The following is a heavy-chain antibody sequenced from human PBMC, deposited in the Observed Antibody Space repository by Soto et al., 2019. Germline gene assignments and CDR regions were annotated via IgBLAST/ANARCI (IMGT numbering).Heavy chain of an antibody. D-gene: IGHD3-22*01. CDR2: IIPIFGTA. J-gene: IGHJ6*02. Sequence: SVKVSCKASGGTFSSHVFTWVRQAPGQGLEWMGGIIPIFGTANYAQKFQGRVTITADESTSTAYMELSSLRSEDTAVYYCARASRGYYSDYYYYGMDVWGQGTTVTVSS. CDR3: ARASRGYYSDYYYYGMDV. CDR1: GGTFSSHV. V-gene: IGHV1-69*13.